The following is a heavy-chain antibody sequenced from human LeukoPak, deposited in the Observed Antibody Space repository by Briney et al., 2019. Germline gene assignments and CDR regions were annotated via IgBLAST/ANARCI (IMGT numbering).Heavy chain of an antibody. J-gene: IGHJ4*02. Sequence: GGSLRLSCAASGFTFSYYAMSWVRQAPGRGLVWVSGISGSDNTYYADSVKGRFTISRDNSKNTLYLQMNSLRAEDTAIYYCAKGVRFLDWWILDYWGQGSLVTVSS. CDR2: ISGSDNT. CDR1: GFTFSYYA. CDR3: AKGVRFLDWWILDY. D-gene: IGHD3-9*01. V-gene: IGHV3-23*01.